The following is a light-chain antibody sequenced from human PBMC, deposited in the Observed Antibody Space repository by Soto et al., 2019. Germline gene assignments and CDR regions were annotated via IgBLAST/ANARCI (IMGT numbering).Light chain of an antibody. V-gene: IGLV2-14*01. CDR3: SSYTSSSTL. CDR1: SSDVGGYNY. CDR2: EVS. J-gene: IGLJ2*01. Sequence: QSVLTQPAYVSGSPGQSITISCTGTSSDVGGYNYVSWYQQHPGKAPKLMIYEVSNRPSGVSNRFSGSKSGNTASLTISGLQAEDEADYYCSSYTSSSTLFGGGTKVTV.